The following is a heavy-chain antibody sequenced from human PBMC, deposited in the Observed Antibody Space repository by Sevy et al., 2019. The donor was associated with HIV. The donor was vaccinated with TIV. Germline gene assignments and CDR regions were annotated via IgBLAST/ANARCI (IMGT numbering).Heavy chain of an antibody. D-gene: IGHD2-2*01. CDR2: IKQDGSEK. CDR1: GFTFSSYW. V-gene: IGHV3-7*01. Sequence: GGSLRLSCAASGFTFSSYWMSRVRQAPGKGLEWVANIKQDGSEKYYVDSVKGRFTISRDNAKNSLYLQMNSLRAEDTAVYYCARDGLGYCSSTSCYYYGMDVWGQGTTVTVSS. CDR3: ARDGLGYCSSTSCYYYGMDV. J-gene: IGHJ6*02.